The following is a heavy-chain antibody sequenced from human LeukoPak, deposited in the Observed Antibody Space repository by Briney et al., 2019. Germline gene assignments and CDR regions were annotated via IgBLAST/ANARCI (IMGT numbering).Heavy chain of an antibody. CDR1: GYSFTSYW. CDR2: IYPGDSDT. J-gene: IGHJ4*02. V-gene: IGHV5-51*01. Sequence: GESLKISCKGSGYSFTSYWIGWVRQMPGKGLEWMGIIYPGDSDTRYSPSFQGQVIISADKSISTAYLQWSSLKASDTAMYYCARPYYDSSGYYRYLDYWGQGTLVTVSS. D-gene: IGHD3-22*01. CDR3: ARPYYDSSGYYRYLDY.